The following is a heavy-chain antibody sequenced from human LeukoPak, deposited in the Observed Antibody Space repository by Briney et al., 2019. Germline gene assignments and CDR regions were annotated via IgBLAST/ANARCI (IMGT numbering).Heavy chain of an antibody. CDR2: ISASGGST. Sequence: GGSLRLSCAASGFTFSSYGMSWVRQAPGKGLEWVSAISASGGSTYYADSVKGRFTISRDNSKNRLNLQVNSLRAEDTAVYYCAKDLYSGSPTPTPNWGQGTLVTVSS. CDR3: AKDLYSGSPTPTPN. V-gene: IGHV3-23*01. D-gene: IGHD1-26*01. J-gene: IGHJ4*02. CDR1: GFTFSSYG.